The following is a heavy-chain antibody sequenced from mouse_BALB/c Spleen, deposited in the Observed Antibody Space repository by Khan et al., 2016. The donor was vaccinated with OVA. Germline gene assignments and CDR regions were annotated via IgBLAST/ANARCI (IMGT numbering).Heavy chain of an antibody. D-gene: IGHD1-1*01. CDR2: IWSDGST. CDR3: ARQPYEHDNIIDY. V-gene: IGHV2-6-1*01. Sequence: QVQLKDSGPGLVAPSQSLSITCTISGFSLTNYGVHWVRQPPGKGLEWLVVIWSDGSTTYNSALKSRLTISKEKSKSQVFLNMNSLQTEDTAVYFGARQPYEHDNIIDYWGQGTSVTVSS. J-gene: IGHJ4*01. CDR1: GFSLTNYG.